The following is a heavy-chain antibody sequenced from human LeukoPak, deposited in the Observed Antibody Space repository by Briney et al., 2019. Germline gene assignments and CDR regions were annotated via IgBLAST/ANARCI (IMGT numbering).Heavy chain of an antibody. V-gene: IGHV3-21*01. Sequence: GGSLRLSCAASGFTFGSYSMNWVRQAPGRGLDWVSSITSGGTYIYYADSVKGRFTISRDNAKSSLFLQMNSLRAEDTAVYYCAREPTSWYVSEGGFDYWGQGTLVTVSS. CDR2: ITSGGTYI. D-gene: IGHD6-13*01. CDR1: GFTFGSYS. J-gene: IGHJ4*02. CDR3: AREPTSWYVSEGGFDY.